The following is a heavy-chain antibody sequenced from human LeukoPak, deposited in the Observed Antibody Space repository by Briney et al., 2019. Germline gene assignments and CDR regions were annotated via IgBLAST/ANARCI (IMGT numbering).Heavy chain of an antibody. D-gene: IGHD6-6*01. Sequence: SQTLSLTCTVSGGSISSGSYYWSWIRQPAGKGLEWIGRLYTSGSTNSNPSLKSRVTMSVDTSKHQISLKLSALTAPDTAVYYCARDWSSSWSNYYYMDVWGKGTTVTIFS. J-gene: IGHJ6*03. CDR1: GGSISSGSYY. V-gene: IGHV4-61*02. CDR3: ARDWSSSWSNYYYMDV. CDR2: LYTSGST.